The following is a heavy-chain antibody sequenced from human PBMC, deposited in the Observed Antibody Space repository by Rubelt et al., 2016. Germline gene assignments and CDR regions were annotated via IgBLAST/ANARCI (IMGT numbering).Heavy chain of an antibody. J-gene: IGHJ5*02. Sequence: QVQLVQSGAEVKKPGASVKVSCKASGYTFTSYGISWVRQAPGHGLEWMGWISAYNGQTIYAQEFEGRVTLTTDTATNTAYMEVKSLTFDDTAIYYCARDRRDWFDPWGQGTLVTVSS. V-gene: IGHV1-18*01. CDR1: GYTFTSYG. CDR3: ARDRRDWFDP. CDR2: ISAYNGQT.